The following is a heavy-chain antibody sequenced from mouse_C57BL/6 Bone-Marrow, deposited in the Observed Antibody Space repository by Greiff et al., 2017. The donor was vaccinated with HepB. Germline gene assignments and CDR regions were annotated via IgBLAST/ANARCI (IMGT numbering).Heavy chain of an antibody. CDR1: GFSLTSYG. D-gene: IGHD2-4*01. Sequence: VQLQQSGPGLVQPSQSLSITCTVSGFSLTSYGVHWVRQSPGKGLEWLGVIWSGGSTDYNAAFISRLSISKDNSKSQVFFKMNSLQADDTAIYYCARKGYDYGGAWFAYWGQGTLVTVSA. CDR2: IWSGGST. CDR3: ARKGYDYGGAWFAY. V-gene: IGHV2-2*01. J-gene: IGHJ3*01.